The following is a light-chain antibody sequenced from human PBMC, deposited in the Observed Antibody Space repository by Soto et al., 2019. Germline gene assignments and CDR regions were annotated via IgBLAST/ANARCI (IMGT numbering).Light chain of an antibody. V-gene: IGLV2-14*01. Sequence: SALTQPASVSWSPGQSITISCTGTSSDVGGYNYVSWYQQHPGKAPKHMIYEVSNRPSGVSNRFSGAKSGNTASLTISWRQAADEADYYCSSYTSSSSDDVFGTGTKLTVL. CDR1: SSDVGGYNY. CDR3: SSYTSSSSDDV. CDR2: EVS. J-gene: IGLJ1*01.